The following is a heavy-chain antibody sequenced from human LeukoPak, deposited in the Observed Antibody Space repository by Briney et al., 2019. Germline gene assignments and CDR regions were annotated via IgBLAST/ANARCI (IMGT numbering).Heavy chain of an antibody. CDR1: GFTFSSYS. V-gene: IGHV3-48*02. CDR3: ARSMVRGGYAFDI. D-gene: IGHD3-10*01. J-gene: IGHJ3*02. Sequence: GRSLRLSCAASGFTFSSYSMNWVPEGPGEGLECVLYISSSSSTIYYADSVKGRFTISRDNAKNSLYLQMNSLRDEDTAVYYCARSMVRGGYAFDIWGQGTMVTVSS. CDR2: ISSSSSTI.